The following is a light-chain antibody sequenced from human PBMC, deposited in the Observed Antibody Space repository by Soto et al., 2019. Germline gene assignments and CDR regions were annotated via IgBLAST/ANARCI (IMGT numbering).Light chain of an antibody. CDR3: QQLNSYPLT. J-gene: IGKJ4*01. CDR2: AAS. V-gene: IGKV1-9*01. CDR1: KDIGDN. Sequence: DIQLTQSPSFLSASVGDRVTITCRASKDIGDNLAWYQQRPGKAPKLLIYAASTLQSGVPSRFSGSGSGTEFSLTISSLQPEDFATYSCQQLNSYPLTFGGGTKVEIK.